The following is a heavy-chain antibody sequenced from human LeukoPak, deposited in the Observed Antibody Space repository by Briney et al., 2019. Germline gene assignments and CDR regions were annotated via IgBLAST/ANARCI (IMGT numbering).Heavy chain of an antibody. Sequence: PSKTLSLTCTVSGGSISSSSYYWGWIRQPPGKGLEWIGSIYYSGSTYYNPSLKSRVTISVDTSKNQFSLKLSSVTAADTAVYYCLVVTATQNNWFDPWGQGTLVTVSS. CDR1: GGSISSSSYY. D-gene: IGHD2-21*02. CDR2: IYYSGST. CDR3: LVVTATQNNWFDP. V-gene: IGHV4-39*07. J-gene: IGHJ5*02.